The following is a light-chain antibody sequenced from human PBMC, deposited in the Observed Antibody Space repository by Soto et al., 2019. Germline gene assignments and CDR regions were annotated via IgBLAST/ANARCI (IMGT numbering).Light chain of an antibody. CDR3: GSWDSSLSAYV. J-gene: IGLJ1*01. CDR1: TSNLGGNS. V-gene: IGLV1-51*02. CDR2: DDG. Sequence: RPAEFAGPGRKVSISCSVSTSNLGGNSVSLYDQLPGTSAQLLISDDGNRPSEIPDRFSGSKSGTSATLGITGFQTGDEADYYCGSWDSSLSAYVFGTGTKVTVL.